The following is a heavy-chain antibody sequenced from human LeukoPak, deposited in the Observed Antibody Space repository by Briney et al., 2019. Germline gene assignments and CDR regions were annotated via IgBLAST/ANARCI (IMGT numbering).Heavy chain of an antibody. CDR3: ARWNEGFDY. J-gene: IGHJ4*02. V-gene: IGHV4-59*01. CDR2: FSYSGST. D-gene: IGHD1-1*01. Sequence: PSETLSLTCSVSGVSISTYYWIWIRQPPAKGLEWMGFFSYSGSTKYNPSLKSRVTMSVDTSKNQFSLKLSSVTAADTAVYYCARWNEGFDYWGQGTLVTVSS. CDR1: GVSISTYY.